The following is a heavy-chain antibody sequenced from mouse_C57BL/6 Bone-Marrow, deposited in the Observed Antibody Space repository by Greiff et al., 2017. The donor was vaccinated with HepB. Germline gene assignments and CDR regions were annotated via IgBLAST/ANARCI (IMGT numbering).Heavy chain of an antibody. CDR3: ARNLRYWYFDV. J-gene: IGHJ1*03. CDR1: GFTFSDYY. V-gene: IGHV5-12*01. Sequence: EVMLVESGGGLVQPGGSLKLSCAASGFTFSDYYMYWVRQTPEKRLEWVAYISNGGGSTYYPDTVKGRFTISRDTAKNTLYLQMSRLKSEDTAMYYCARNLRYWYFDVWGTGTTVTVSS. CDR2: ISNGGGST. D-gene: IGHD5-1*01.